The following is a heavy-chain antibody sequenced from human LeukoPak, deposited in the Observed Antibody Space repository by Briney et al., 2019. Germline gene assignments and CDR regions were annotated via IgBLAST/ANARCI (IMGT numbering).Heavy chain of an antibody. J-gene: IGHJ4*02. CDR1: GYTLTELS. Sequence: ASVKLSCKVSGYTLTELSMHWVRQAPGKGLEWMGGFDPEDGETIYAQKFQGRVTMTEDTSTDTAYMELSSLRSEDTAVYYCARGLGGGPAALFDYWGQGTLVTVSS. D-gene: IGHD2-2*01. CDR3: ARGLGGGPAALFDY. V-gene: IGHV1-24*01. CDR2: FDPEDGET.